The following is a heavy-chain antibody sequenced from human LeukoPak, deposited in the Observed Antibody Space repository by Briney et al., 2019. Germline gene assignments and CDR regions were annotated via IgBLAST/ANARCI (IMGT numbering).Heavy chain of an antibody. J-gene: IGHJ1*01. CDR2: IYPGDSDT. V-gene: IGHV5-51*01. CDR1: GYSFTSYW. Sequence: GESLKISCKGSGYSFTSYWIGWVRQMPGKGLEWMGIIYPGDSDTRYSPSFQGQVTISADKSISTAYLQWSSLKASDTAMYYCARHPYCSSTSCYGYFQHWGHGTLVTVSS. D-gene: IGHD2-2*01. CDR3: ARHPYCSSTSCYGYFQH.